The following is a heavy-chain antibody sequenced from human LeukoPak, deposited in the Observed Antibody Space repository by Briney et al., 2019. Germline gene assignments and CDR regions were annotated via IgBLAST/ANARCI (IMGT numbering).Heavy chain of an antibody. D-gene: IGHD1-20*01. V-gene: IGHV1-2*02. CDR3: ARGSASLFRYNWNENYFDY. J-gene: IGHJ4*02. CDR1: GYTFTGYY. Sequence: ASVKVSCKASGYTFTGYYMHWVRQAPGQGLEWMGWINPNSGGTNYAQKFQGRVTMTRDTSISTAYMELSRLRSDDTAVYYCARGSASLFRYNWNENYFDYWGQGTLVTVSS. CDR2: INPNSGGT.